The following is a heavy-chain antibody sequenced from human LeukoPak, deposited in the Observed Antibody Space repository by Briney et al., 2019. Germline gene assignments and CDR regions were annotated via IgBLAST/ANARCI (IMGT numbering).Heavy chain of an antibody. CDR2: ISSSSSYI. CDR1: GFTFSSYS. Sequence: KAGGSLRLSCAASGFTFSSYSMNWVRQAPGKGLEWVSSISSSSSYIYYADSVKGRFTISRDNAKNSLYLQMNSLRAEDTAVYYCARDPDSSSWYDAFDIWGQGTMVTVSS. V-gene: IGHV3-21*01. CDR3: ARDPDSSSWYDAFDI. D-gene: IGHD6-13*01. J-gene: IGHJ3*02.